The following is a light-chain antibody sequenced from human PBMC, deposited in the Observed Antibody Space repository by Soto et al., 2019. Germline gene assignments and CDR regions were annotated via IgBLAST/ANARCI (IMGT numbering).Light chain of an antibody. V-gene: IGKV3-15*01. CDR2: GAS. CDR3: QQYEKWPHT. J-gene: IGKJ2*01. CDR1: QNLSRN. Sequence: EMVMTQSPATLSVSPGERATLSCRASQNLSRNLAWYQQQPGQAPRLLIYGASTRATGIPARFSGSGSGTDFTLPISSLQSEDFAVYYCQQYEKWPHTFGKGTKLEIK.